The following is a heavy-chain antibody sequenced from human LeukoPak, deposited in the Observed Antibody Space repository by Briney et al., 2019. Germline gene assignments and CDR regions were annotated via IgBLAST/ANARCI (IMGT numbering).Heavy chain of an antibody. V-gene: IGHV4-34*01. J-gene: IGHJ2*01. Sequence: PSETLSLTCGVSSGSLSGYYWRWIRQPPGGGLEWLGGITHSGSPNYNPSLKSRVTISGDTSKKQFSLNLKSVTAADTGVYYCARGVDLWGRGAPVTASS. CDR1: SGSLSGYY. CDR2: ITHSGSP. CDR3: ARGVDL.